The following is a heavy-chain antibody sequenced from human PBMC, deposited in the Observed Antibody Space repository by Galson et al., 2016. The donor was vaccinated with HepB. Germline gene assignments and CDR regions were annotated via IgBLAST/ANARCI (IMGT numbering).Heavy chain of an antibody. V-gene: IGHV3-11*04. D-gene: IGHD3-10*02. Sequence: SLRLFCAASGFTFSGYYMSWIRQAPGKGLEWISYITSSVSTIYYADSVKGRFTISRDNAKNSLYLQMNSLRAEDTAVYFCARDYYARAWFNPWGQGTLVTVSS. J-gene: IGHJ5*02. CDR2: ITSSVSTI. CDR3: ARDYYARAWFNP. CDR1: GFTFSGYY.